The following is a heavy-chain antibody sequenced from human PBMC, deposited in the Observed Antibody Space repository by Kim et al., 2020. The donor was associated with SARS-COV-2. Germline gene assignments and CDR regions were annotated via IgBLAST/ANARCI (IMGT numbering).Heavy chain of an antibody. CDR1: GYTFTGYY. J-gene: IGHJ5*02. Sequence: ASVKVSCKASGYTFTGYYMHWVRQAPGQGLEWMGRINPNSGGTNYAQKFQGRVTMTRDTSISTAYMELSRLRSDDTAVYYCARDLNIVVVVAANGWFDPWGQGTLVTVSS. CDR2: INPNSGGT. CDR3: ARDLNIVVVVAANGWFDP. V-gene: IGHV1-2*06. D-gene: IGHD2-15*01.